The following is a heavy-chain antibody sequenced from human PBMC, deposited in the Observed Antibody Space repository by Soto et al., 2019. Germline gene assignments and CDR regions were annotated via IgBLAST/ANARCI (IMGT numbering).Heavy chain of an antibody. Sequence: SETLSLTCTVSGGSISSGSSYWGWIRQPPGKGLEWIGYIYYRGNTNYNPSLKGRVTISVDTSKNQFSLKLSSVTAADTAVYYCARVVIGDFYNWGQ. J-gene: IGHJ4*02. D-gene: IGHD7-27*01. CDR2: IYYRGNT. CDR3: ARVVIGDFYN. CDR1: GGSISSGSSY. V-gene: IGHV4-39*01.